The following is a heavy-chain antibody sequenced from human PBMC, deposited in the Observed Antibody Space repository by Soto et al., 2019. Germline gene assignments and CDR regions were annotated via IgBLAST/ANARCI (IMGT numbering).Heavy chain of an antibody. V-gene: IGHV4-39*01. J-gene: IGHJ4*02. CDR3: ARGLSSPSAAGV. Sequence: QLQLQESGPGLVKPSETLSLTCAVSGGSVSSGGNYWGWIRQSPGKGLEWIGSVHDTGSTHYNPSLTSRVTISVDTSKNQFYLNVNSVTAADTAVYYCARGLSSPSAAGVWGQGNLVTVSS. CDR1: GGSVSSGGNY. D-gene: IGHD6-6*01. CDR2: VHDTGST.